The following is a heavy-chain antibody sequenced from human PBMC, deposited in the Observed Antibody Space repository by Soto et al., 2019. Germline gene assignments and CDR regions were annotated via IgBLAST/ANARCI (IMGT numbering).Heavy chain of an antibody. Sequence: SETLSLTCTVSGGSISSGGYYWSWIRQHPGKGLEWIGYIYYSGSTYYNPSLKSRVTISVDTSKNQFSLKLSSVTAADTAVYYCARSPDSGYDLGAFSWGQGTLVTVSS. J-gene: IGHJ5*02. V-gene: IGHV4-31*03. D-gene: IGHD5-12*01. CDR2: IYYSGST. CDR1: GGSISSGGYY. CDR3: ARSPDSGYDLGAFS.